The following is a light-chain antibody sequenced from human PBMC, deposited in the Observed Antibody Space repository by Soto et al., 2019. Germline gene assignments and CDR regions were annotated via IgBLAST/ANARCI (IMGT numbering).Light chain of an antibody. V-gene: IGKV3-15*01. J-gene: IGKJ4*01. CDR2: GAS. CDR1: QSVSSN. Sequence: EIVMTQSPATLSVSPGERATLSSRASQSVSSNLAWYQQKPGQAPRLLIYGASTRATGITARFSGSGSGTEFTLTISSLQSEDFAVYYCQQYNNWPLTFGGGTKVDIK. CDR3: QQYNNWPLT.